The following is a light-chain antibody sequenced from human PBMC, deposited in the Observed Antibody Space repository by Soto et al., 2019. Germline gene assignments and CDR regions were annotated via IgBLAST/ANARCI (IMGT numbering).Light chain of an antibody. V-gene: IGKV3-20*01. CDR3: QQYGSSPSWT. CDR2: GAS. CDR1: QSLTTRN. Sequence: EIVLTQSPGTLSLSPGERATLSCRASQSLTTRNLAWYQQKPGQAPRLLIYGASYRATGIPDRFSGSGSGTDFTLTISRLEPEDFAVYYCQQYGSSPSWTFGQGTKVDIK. J-gene: IGKJ1*01.